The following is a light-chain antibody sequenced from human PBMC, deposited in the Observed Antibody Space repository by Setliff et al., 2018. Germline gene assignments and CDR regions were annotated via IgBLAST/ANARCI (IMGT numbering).Light chain of an antibody. J-gene: IGLJ2*01. Sequence: QSVLTQPPSVSAAPGQDVTISCSGGSSNIGTHYVSRYQVLPGTAPKLLIYDNNKRPSEIPDRFSGSKSDTSATLGITGLQTGDEADYYCETWDDNLRAVLFGGGTKVTVL. CDR1: SSNIGTHY. CDR3: ETWDDNLRAVL. CDR2: DNN. V-gene: IGLV1-51*01.